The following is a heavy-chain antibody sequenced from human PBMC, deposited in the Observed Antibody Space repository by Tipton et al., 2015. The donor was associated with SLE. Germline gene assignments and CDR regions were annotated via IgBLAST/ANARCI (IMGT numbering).Heavy chain of an antibody. D-gene: IGHD5-18*01. CDR1: GGSISSSNW. J-gene: IGHJ2*01. CDR3: ARGARYSYGPTYWYFDL. CDR2: INHSGST. Sequence: TLSLTCAVSGGSISSSNWWSWVRQPPGKGLEWIGEINHSGSTNYNPSLKSRVTISVDTSKNQFSLKLSSVTAADTAVYYCARGARYSYGPTYWYFDLWGRGTLVTVSS. V-gene: IGHV4-4*02.